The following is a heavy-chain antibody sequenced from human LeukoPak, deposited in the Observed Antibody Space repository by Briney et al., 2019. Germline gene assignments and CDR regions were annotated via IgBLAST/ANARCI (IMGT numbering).Heavy chain of an antibody. V-gene: IGHV4-59*01. J-gene: IGHJ4*02. Sequence: SETLSLTCTVSGGSISSYYWSWIRQPPGKGLEWIGYIYYSGSTNYNPSLKSRVTISVETSKDEFSLKLRSVTAADTAVYYCARVTGYRIEDYFDYWGQGTLVTVSS. D-gene: IGHD6-13*01. CDR1: GGSISSYY. CDR2: IYYSGST. CDR3: ARVTGYRIEDYFDY.